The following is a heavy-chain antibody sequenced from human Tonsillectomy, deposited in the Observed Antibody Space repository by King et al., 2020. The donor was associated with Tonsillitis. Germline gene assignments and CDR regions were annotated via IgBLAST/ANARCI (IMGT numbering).Heavy chain of an antibody. Sequence: HVQLVESGGGVFQPGRSLRLSCAASGFTLSNYAMHWVRQAPGKGLEWVAGISYEGSNKYYADSVKGRFTISRDNSKNTLYLQMNSLRAEDTAVYYCARRAVTTNYYYYYMDVWGKGTTVTVS. CDR1: GFTLSNYA. CDR3: ARRAVTTNYYYYYMDV. J-gene: IGHJ6*03. CDR2: ISYEGSNK. D-gene: IGHD4-11*01. V-gene: IGHV3-30-3*01.